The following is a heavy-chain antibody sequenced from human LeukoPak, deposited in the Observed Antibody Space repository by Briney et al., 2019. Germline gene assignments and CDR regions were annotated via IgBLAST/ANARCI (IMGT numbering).Heavy chain of an antibody. V-gene: IGHV3-30-3*01. Sequence: GGSLRLSCAASAFGFSSYAMHWVRQAPGKGLEWVAAISYDGRSNYYADSVKGRFTISRDNSKNTLYLQMNSLRAEDTAVFYCARDPSVAGTDYYYGMDVWGQGTTVTVSS. D-gene: IGHD6-19*01. J-gene: IGHJ6*02. CDR1: AFGFSSYA. CDR2: ISYDGRSN. CDR3: ARDPSVAGTDYYYGMDV.